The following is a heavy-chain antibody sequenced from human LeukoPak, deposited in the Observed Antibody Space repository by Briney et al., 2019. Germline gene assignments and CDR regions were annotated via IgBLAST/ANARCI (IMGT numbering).Heavy chain of an antibody. CDR1: GFTFSSYA. D-gene: IGHD4-17*01. CDR2: ISGSGGST. V-gene: IGHV3-23*01. Sequence: GGSLRLSCAASGFTFSSYAMSWVRQAPGKGLEWVSAISGSGGSTYYADSVKGRFTISRDNSKNTLYLQMNSLRAEDTAVYHCAKDREDGDYSHYYYMDVWGKGTTVTVSS. J-gene: IGHJ6*03. CDR3: AKDREDGDYSHYYYMDV.